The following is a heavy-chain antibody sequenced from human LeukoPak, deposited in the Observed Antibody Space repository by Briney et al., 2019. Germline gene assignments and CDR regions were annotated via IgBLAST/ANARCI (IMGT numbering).Heavy chain of an antibody. CDR3: ARGDIVNY. V-gene: IGHV3-9*01. J-gene: IGHJ4*02. CDR2: ISWNSGSI. Sequence: GRSLRLSCAASGFTFDDYAMHWVRQAPGKGLEWVSGISWNSGSIGYADSVKGRFTISRDNAKNSLYLQMNSLRAEDTALYYCARGDIVNYWGQGTLVTVSS. D-gene: IGHD2-15*01. CDR1: GFTFDDYA.